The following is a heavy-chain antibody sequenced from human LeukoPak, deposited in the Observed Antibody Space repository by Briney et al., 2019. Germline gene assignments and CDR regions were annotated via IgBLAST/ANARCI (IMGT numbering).Heavy chain of an antibody. CDR1: GGSISSYY. J-gene: IGHJ4*02. Sequence: PSETLSLTCTVSGGSISSYYWSWIRQPPGKGLEWIGYIYYSGSTNYNPSLKSRVTISVDTSKNQFSLKLSSVTAADTAVYYCARQTGSGLFILPGGQGTLVTVSS. CDR2: IYYSGST. CDR3: ARQTGSGLFILP. D-gene: IGHD3/OR15-3a*01. V-gene: IGHV4-59*01.